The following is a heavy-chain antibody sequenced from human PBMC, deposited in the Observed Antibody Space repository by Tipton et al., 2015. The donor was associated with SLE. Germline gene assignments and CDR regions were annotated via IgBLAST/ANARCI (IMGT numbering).Heavy chain of an antibody. D-gene: IGHD1-14*01. J-gene: IGHJ3*02. CDR1: GGSFSDYY. V-gene: IGHV4-34*01. CDR3: ARGRTDLDAFDI. Sequence: TLSLTCAVYGGSFSDYYWSWIRQPPGKGLEWIGEINHSGSTNYNPSLKSRVTISVDTSKNQFSLKLSSVTAADMAVYYCARGRTDLDAFDIWGQGTMVTVSS. CDR2: INHSGST.